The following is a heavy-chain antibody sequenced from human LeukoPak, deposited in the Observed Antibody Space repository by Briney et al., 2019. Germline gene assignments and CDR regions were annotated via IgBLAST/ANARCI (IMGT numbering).Heavy chain of an antibody. J-gene: IGHJ4*02. CDR2: INHSGST. CDR3: GRAPYGPLDH. D-gene: IGHD3-10*01. V-gene: IGHV4-34*01. CDR1: GGSFSGYY. Sequence: SETLSLTCAVYGGSFSGYYWSWIRQPPGKELEWIGEINHSGSTNYNPSLKSRVTISVDTSKNQFSLSLTSVTAADTAVYYCGRAPYGPLDHWGQGILVTVSS.